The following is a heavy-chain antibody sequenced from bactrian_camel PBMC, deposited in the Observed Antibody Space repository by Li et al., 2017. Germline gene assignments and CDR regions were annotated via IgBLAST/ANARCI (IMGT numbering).Heavy chain of an antibody. CDR1: GYTLPMN. J-gene: IGHJ6*01. Sequence: HVQLVESGGGSVQAGGSLRLSCVISGYTLPMNMGWFRRLPGQEREGVAAIAGDGRTNYADSVKGRFTISRDGAKNTVYLQMNSLKPEDTAMYYCAARGPYCYTKSSVRDFTYWGQGTQVTVS. D-gene: IGHD2*01. V-gene: IGHV3S53*01. CDR2: IAGDGRT. CDR3: AARGPYCYTKSSVRDFTY.